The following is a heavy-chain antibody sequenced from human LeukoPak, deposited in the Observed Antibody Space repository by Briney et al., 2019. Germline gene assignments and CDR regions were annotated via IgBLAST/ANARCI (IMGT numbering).Heavy chain of an antibody. Sequence: ASVKVSCKASGGTFSSYAISWVRQAPGQGLEWMGIINPSGGSTSYAQKFQGRVTMTKDTSTSTVYMELSSLRSEDTAVYYCARGASASSPYYYYGMDVWGQGTTVTVSS. CDR2: INPSGGST. D-gene: IGHD6-25*01. J-gene: IGHJ6*02. CDR1: GGTFSSYA. CDR3: ARGASASSPYYYYGMDV. V-gene: IGHV1-46*01.